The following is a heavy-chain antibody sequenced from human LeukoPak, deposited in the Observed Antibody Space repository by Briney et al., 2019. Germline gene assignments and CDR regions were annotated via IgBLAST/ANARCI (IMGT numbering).Heavy chain of an antibody. V-gene: IGHV3-30*03. J-gene: IGHJ6*02. CDR3: ARPLSKTGTTYYYYYGLDV. CDR2: ISYDGSNK. D-gene: IGHD1-1*01. CDR1: GFTFSNYA. Sequence: GGSLRLSCAASGFTFSNYAMHWLRQAPGKALECVAVISYDGSNKYSADSERRRFTISRDNSKNTVYLQMNSLRAEDTAVYYCARPLSKTGTTYYYYYGLDVWGQGTTVIVSS.